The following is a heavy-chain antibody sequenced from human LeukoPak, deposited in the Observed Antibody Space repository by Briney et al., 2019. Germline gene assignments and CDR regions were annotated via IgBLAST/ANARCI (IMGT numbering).Heavy chain of an antibody. CDR3: AKGRDYYDSSGYYDDAFDI. CDR2: ISGSGGST. J-gene: IGHJ3*02. CDR1: GFTFSSYA. Sequence: TGGSLRLSCAASGFTFSSYAMSWVRQAPGKGLEWVSAISGSGGSTYYADSVKGRFTISRDNSKNTLYLQMNSLRAEDTAVYYCAKGRDYYDSSGYYDDAFDIWGQGTMVTVSS. D-gene: IGHD3-22*01. V-gene: IGHV3-23*01.